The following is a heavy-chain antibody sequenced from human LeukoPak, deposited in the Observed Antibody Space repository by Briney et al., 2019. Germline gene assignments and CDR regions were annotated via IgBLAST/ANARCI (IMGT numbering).Heavy chain of an antibody. Sequence: PGGSLRLSCAASGFTFSSYGMHWVRQAPGKGLEWVAVIWYNGSNKYYADSVKGRFTISRDNSKNTLYLQMNSLRAEDTAVYYCAKSFLYHWNPFDYWGQRTLVTVSS. J-gene: IGHJ4*02. CDR1: GFTFSSYG. D-gene: IGHD1-20*01. CDR2: IWYNGSNK. CDR3: AKSFLYHWNPFDY. V-gene: IGHV3-33*06.